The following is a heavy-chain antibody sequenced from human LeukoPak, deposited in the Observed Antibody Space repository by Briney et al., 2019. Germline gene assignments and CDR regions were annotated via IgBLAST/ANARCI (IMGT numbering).Heavy chain of an antibody. D-gene: IGHD3-10*01. V-gene: IGHV1-46*01. Sequence: GASVKVSCKASGCTFTSYYMHWVRQAPGQGLEWMGLINPSGGSTSYAQKFQGRVTMTRDTYTSTVYMELSSLRSEDTAVYYCARVGNYYGSGSYSNYYYGMDVWGKGTTVTVSS. CDR2: INPSGGST. CDR3: ARVGNYYGSGSYSNYYYGMDV. J-gene: IGHJ6*04. CDR1: GCTFTSYY.